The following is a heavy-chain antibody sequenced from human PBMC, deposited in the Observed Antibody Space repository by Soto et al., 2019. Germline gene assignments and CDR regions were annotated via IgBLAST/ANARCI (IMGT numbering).Heavy chain of an antibody. CDR3: ARDNDRPQLGGNYYYILDV. Sequence: QVQLEQSGAEVKKPGSSVKLSCKASGGTFPNSAISWVRQAPGQGLEWMGGIMPIFRTPDYAQKFQGRVTITADESTNTAYMELSGLRSDDTAVYYCARDNDRPQLGGNYYYILDVWGHGTTVTVSS. CDR1: GGTFPNSA. D-gene: IGHD1-1*01. V-gene: IGHV1-69*12. CDR2: IMPIFRTP. J-gene: IGHJ6*02.